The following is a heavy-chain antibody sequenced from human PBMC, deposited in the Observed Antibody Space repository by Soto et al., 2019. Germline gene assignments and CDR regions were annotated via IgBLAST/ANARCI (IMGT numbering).Heavy chain of an antibody. CDR3: ARDEAGADQAYFDY. V-gene: IGHV3-64*01. CDR2: ISSNGGST. J-gene: IGHJ4*02. CDR1: GFTFSSYA. D-gene: IGHD3-10*01. Sequence: EVQLVESGGGLVQPGGSLRLSGAASGFTFSSYAMHWVRQAPGKGLEYVSAISSNGGSTYYANSVTGSFTISRDTSRNPLYLQRGSLSAEDIAVYYGARDEAGADQAYFDYWGQLTLFTFSS.